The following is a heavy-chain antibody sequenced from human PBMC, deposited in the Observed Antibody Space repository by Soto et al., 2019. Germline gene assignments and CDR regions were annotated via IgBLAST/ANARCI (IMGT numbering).Heavy chain of an antibody. D-gene: IGHD6-19*01. CDR3: ARGAGIAVAGTSFDY. CDR2: ISYDGSNK. CDR1: GFTFSSYT. V-gene: IGHV3-30-3*01. Sequence: QVQLVESGGGVVQPGRSLRLSCAASGFTFSSYTMHWVRQAPGKGMEWVALISYDGSNKYYADSVKGRFTISRDNSKNTRFLQMYSLRAEDTAVYYCARGAGIAVAGTSFDYWVQGTLVTVSS. J-gene: IGHJ4*02.